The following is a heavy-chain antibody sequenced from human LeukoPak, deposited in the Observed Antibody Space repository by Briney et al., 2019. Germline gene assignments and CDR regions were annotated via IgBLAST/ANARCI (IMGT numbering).Heavy chain of an antibody. J-gene: IGHJ4*02. V-gene: IGHV1-2*02. D-gene: IGHD3-22*01. Sequence: ASVKVSCKASGYTFSGYYMHWVRQAPGQGLEWMGWINPNSGGTNYAQKFQGRVTMTRDTSISTAYMELRRLRSDDTAVYYCARDLLAYYYDSSGFRNSWGQGTLVTVSS. CDR3: ARDLLAYYYDSSGFRNS. CDR1: GYTFSGYY. CDR2: INPNSGGT.